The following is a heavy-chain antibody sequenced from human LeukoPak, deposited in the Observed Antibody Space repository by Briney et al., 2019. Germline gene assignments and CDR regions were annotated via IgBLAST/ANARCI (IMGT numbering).Heavy chain of an antibody. J-gene: IGHJ4*02. V-gene: IGHV1-69*04. D-gene: IGHD6-13*01. CDR3: ARASIAAAGTPLDY. Sequence: VASVKVSCKASGGTFSSYAISWVRQAPGQGLEWMGRIIPILGIANYAQKFQGRVTITADKSTSTAYMELSSLRSEDTAVYYCARASIAAAGTPLDYWGQGTLVTVSS. CDR1: GGTFSSYA. CDR2: IIPILGIA.